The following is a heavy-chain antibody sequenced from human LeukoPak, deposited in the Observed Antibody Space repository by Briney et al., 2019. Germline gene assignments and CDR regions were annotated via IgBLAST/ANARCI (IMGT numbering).Heavy chain of an antibody. CDR1: GFTFSSYA. V-gene: IGHV3-30*04. J-gene: IGHJ4*02. CDR2: ISYDGSNK. Sequence: GGSLRLSCAASGFTFSSYAMHWVRQAPGKGLEWVAVISYDGSNKYYADSVKGRFTISRDNSKNTLYLQMNSLRAEDTAVYYCAKDLVSSSSWYVLDYWGQGTLVTVSS. CDR3: AKDLVSSSSWYVLDY. D-gene: IGHD6-13*01.